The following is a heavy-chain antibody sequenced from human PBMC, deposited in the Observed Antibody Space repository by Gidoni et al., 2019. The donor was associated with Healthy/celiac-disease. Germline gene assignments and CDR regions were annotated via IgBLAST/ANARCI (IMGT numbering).Heavy chain of an antibody. D-gene: IGHD3-16*01. Sequence: QLQLQESGPGLVKPSETLSLTCTVSGGSISSSSYYWGWIRQPPGKGLEWIGSIYYSGSTYYNPSLKSRVTISVDTSKNQFSLKLSSVTAADTAVYYCASREVVTLGLGVYYYYGMDVWGQGTTVTVSS. CDR1: GGSISSSSYY. CDR2: IYYSGST. J-gene: IGHJ6*02. V-gene: IGHV4-39*01. CDR3: ASREVVTLGLGVYYYYGMDV.